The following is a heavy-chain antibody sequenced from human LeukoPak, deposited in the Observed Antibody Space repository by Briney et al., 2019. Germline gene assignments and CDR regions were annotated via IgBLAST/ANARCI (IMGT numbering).Heavy chain of an antibody. V-gene: IGHV3-73*01. J-gene: IGHJ4*02. CDR2: IRSKANSYAT. D-gene: IGHD3-10*01. CDR1: GFTFSGSA. Sequence: PGGSLRLSCAASGFTFSGSAMHWVRQASGKGLEWVGRIRSKANSYATAYAASVKGRFTISRDDSKNTAYLQMNSLKTEDTVVYYCTRHNRYSGVFDYWGQGTLVTVSS. CDR3: TRHNRYSGVFDY.